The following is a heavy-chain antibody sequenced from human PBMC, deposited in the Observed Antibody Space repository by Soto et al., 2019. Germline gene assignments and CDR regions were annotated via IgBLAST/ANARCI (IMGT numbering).Heavy chain of an antibody. D-gene: IGHD3-10*01. CDR3: ARKVPGSTSRPDYWYFDL. CDR2: ISGGGDAP. Sequence: EVQLLESGGGLVQPGGSLRLSCAGSGFTFINYAMNWVRQAPGKGLEWVSTISGGGDAPFFADSVRGRFTISRDNSKHPLTLQMNNLGVDDTAVYFCARKVPGSTSRPDYWYFDLWGRGTLVTVSS. CDR1: GFTFINYA. V-gene: IGHV3-23*01. J-gene: IGHJ2*01.